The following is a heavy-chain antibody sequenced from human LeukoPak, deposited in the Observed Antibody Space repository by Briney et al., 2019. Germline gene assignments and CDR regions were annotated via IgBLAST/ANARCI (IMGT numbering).Heavy chain of an antibody. D-gene: IGHD3-10*01. CDR3: AKLLDMVRGVIQYFDY. CDR2: ISGSGGST. V-gene: IGHV3-23*01. CDR1: GFTFSSYA. Sequence: GGSLRLSCAASGFTFSSYAMSWVRQAPGKGLERVSAISGSGGSTYYADSVKGRFTISRDNSKNTLYLQMNSLRAEDTAVYYCAKLLDMVRGVIQYFDYWGQGTLVTVSS. J-gene: IGHJ4*02.